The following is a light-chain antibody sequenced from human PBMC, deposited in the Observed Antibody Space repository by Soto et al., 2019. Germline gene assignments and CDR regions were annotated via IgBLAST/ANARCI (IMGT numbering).Light chain of an antibody. Sequence: EIVLTQSPGTLSLSPGERATLSCRASQSIRSSYLAWYQQTPGQAPRLLIYGASRRATGISDRFSGSGSGTDFTLTITRLEPEDFAVYYCQQCGSSPPVTFGGGTKVEIK. CDR1: QSIRSSY. V-gene: IGKV3-20*01. CDR2: GAS. J-gene: IGKJ4*01. CDR3: QQCGSSPPVT.